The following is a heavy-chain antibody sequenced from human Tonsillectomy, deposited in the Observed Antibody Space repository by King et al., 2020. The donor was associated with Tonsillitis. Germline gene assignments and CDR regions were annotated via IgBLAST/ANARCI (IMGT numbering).Heavy chain of an antibody. D-gene: IGHD3-22*01. V-gene: IGHV3-15*01. J-gene: IGHJ4*02. Sequence: QLVQSGGGLVKPGGSLRLSCAASGFTFSNAWMSWVRQAPGKGLEWVGRIKRKTDGGRTDYAAPVKGRFTISRDDSKNTLYLQMNSLKTEDTAVYYCTTERAYYYDSSGYPDYWGQGTLVTVSS. CDR1: GFTFSNAW. CDR3: TTERAYYYDSSGYPDY. CDR2: IKRKTDGGRT.